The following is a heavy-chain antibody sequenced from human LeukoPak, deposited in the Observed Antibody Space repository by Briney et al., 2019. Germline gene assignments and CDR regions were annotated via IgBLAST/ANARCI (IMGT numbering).Heavy chain of an antibody. V-gene: IGHV3-53*01. CDR1: GFTVSSNY. CDR3: ARGGAAAGPNDY. J-gene: IGHJ4*02. CDR2: IYSGGST. D-gene: IGHD6-13*01. Sequence: GGSLRLSCAASGFTVSSNYMSWVRQAPGKGLEWVSVIYSGGSTYYADSVKGRLTISRDNSKNTLYLQMNSLRAEDAAVYYCARGGAAAGPNDYWGQGTLVTVSS.